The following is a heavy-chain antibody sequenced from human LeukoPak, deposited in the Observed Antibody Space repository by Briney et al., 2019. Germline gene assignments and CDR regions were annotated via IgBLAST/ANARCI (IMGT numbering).Heavy chain of an antibody. CDR1: GFTFSNYA. CDR3: AKGAFERFGEPSDY. CDR2: ISGGGGYT. Sequence: GGSLRLSCAAAGFTFSNYAMSWVRQAPGKGLEWVSCISGGGGYTYYADSVKGRFTNSRDNSKNTLYLQMNSLRAEDTAVYYCAKGAFERFGEPSDYWGQGTLVTVSS. V-gene: IGHV3-23*01. J-gene: IGHJ4*02. D-gene: IGHD3-10*01.